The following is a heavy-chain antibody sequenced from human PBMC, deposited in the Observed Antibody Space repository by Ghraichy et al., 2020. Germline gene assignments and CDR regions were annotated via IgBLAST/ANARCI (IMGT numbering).Heavy chain of an antibody. Sequence: GGSLRLSCAASGIIFNIYGMSWVRQAPGKGLEWVSGISGSGDSTYYADSVKGRFTISRDNSKNTVYMQMSSLRAEDTAVYYCAKDSVGRKITSWSALRSFDICVLRAMVTVSS. CDR1: GIIFNIYG. CDR2: ISGSGDST. D-gene: IGHD3-16*01. CDR3: AKDSVGRKITSWSALRSFDI. J-gene: IGHJ3*02. V-gene: IGHV3-23*01.